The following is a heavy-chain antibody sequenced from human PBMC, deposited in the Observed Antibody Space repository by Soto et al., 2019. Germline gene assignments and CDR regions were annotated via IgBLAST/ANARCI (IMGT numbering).Heavy chain of an antibody. CDR1: GGSISSSNW. CDR3: ARVAVRRGSYFHGMDV. V-gene: IGHV4-4*02. Sequence: SETLSLTXAVSGGSISSSNWWSWVRQPPGKGLEWIGEIYHSGSTNYNPSLKSRVTISVDTPKSQFSLRLASVTAADTAVYFCARVAVRRGSYFHGMDVWGQGTTVTVSS. D-gene: IGHD1-26*01. CDR2: IYHSGST. J-gene: IGHJ6*02.